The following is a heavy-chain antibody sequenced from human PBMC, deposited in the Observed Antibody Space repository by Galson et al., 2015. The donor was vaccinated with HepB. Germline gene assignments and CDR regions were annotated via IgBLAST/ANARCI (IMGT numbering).Heavy chain of an antibody. CDR1: GYSFTNYW. CDR3: ARLRGHDAYIGVDVMDV. J-gene: IGHJ6*02. Sequence: SGAEVKKPGESLRISCKGSGYSFTNYWISWVRQMPGKGLEWMGRVDPSDSYSDYSPSFQGHVSISVDKSISTAYLQWSSLKASDTAIYYCARLRGHDAYIGVDVMDVWGLGTTVTVSS. D-gene: IGHD5-24*01. CDR2: VDPSDSYS. V-gene: IGHV5-10-1*01.